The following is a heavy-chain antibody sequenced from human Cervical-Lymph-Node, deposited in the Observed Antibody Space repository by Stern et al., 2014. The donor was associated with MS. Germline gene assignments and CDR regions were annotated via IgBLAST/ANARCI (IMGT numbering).Heavy chain of an antibody. CDR1: GYTLTTYG. CDR3: ARGLLGSENAFDI. CDR2: NDAYKGNP. D-gene: IGHD2-15*01. V-gene: IGHV1-18*01. Sequence: VQLMESGAEVKKPGASLKVSCKSSGYTLTTYGISLVRQAPAPGLERMGWNDAYKGNPTYAQKLQGRVNMTTDTSTSTAYMELRSLRSDDTAVYYCARGLLGSENAFDIWGQGTMVTVSS. J-gene: IGHJ3*02.